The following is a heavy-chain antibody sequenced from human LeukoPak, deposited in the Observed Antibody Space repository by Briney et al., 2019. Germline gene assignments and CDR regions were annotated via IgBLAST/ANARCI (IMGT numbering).Heavy chain of an antibody. Sequence: GGSLRLSCAASGFTFSSYAMSWVRQAPGKGLEWVSAISGRGGSTYYADSVKGRFTISRDNSKNTLYLQMNSLRAEDTAVYYCVSSPQAYYDFWSGYPYGMDVWGQGTTVTVSS. J-gene: IGHJ6*02. CDR3: VSSPQAYYDFWSGYPYGMDV. CDR2: ISGRGGST. D-gene: IGHD3-3*01. CDR1: GFTFSSYA. V-gene: IGHV3-23*01.